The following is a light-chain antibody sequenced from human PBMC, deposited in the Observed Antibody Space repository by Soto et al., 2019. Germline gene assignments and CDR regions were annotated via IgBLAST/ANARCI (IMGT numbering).Light chain of an antibody. V-gene: IGKV3-15*01. Sequence: EIVMTQSPATLSVSPGERVTLSCRASESLSTYLAWSQQKPGQAPRLLIYGASTKATGIPARFSGSGSATDFTLTISSLQSEDFAVYYCQSYNDWPFTFGQGTKLEI. CDR2: GAS. J-gene: IGKJ2*01. CDR3: QSYNDWPFT. CDR1: ESLSTY.